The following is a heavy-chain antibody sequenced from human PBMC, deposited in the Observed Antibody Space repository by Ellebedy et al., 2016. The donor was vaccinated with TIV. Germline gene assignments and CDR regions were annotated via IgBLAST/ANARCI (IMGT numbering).Heavy chain of an antibody. CDR1: GGTFSTYA. J-gene: IGHJ3*01. CDR2: IIPIFGTA. Sequence: AASVKVSCKASGGTFSTYAISWVRQAPGQGLEWMGGIIPIFGTANYAQKFQDRATITADKSTSTAYMELSSLRAEDTAVYYCARDRSNAFDVWGQGTMVTVSS. V-gene: IGHV1-69*06. CDR3: ARDRSNAFDV.